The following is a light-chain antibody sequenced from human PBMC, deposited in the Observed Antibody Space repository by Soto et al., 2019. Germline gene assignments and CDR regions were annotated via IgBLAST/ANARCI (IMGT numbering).Light chain of an antibody. CDR2: GNS. V-gene: IGLV1-40*01. CDR1: SSHIGAGYD. J-gene: IGLJ1*01. Sequence: QSALAQPPSVSGAPGQRVTISCTGSSSHIGAGYDVHWYQHVPGTAPRLLIFGNSNRPSGVPDRFSGSKSGPSASLAITGLQAEDEADYYCQSYDNSLSGSGVFGTGTKVTVL. CDR3: QSYDNSLSGSGV.